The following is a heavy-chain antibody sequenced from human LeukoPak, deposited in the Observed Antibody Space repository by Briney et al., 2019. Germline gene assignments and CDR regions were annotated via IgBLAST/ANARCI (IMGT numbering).Heavy chain of an antibody. Sequence: GESLKIFCKGSGYSFTSYWIGWVRQMPGKGLEWMGIIYPGDSGTRYSPSFQGQVTISADKSISTAYLQWSSLKASDTAMYYCASYTYYYDSSGYAFDIWGQGTMVTVSS. CDR1: GYSFTSYW. D-gene: IGHD3-22*01. CDR2: IYPGDSGT. CDR3: ASYTYYYDSSGYAFDI. J-gene: IGHJ3*02. V-gene: IGHV5-51*01.